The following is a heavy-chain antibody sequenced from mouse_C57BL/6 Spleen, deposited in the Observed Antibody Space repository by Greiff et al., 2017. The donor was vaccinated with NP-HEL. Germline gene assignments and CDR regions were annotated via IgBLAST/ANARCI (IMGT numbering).Heavy chain of an antibody. J-gene: IGHJ4*01. D-gene: IGHD1-1*01. CDR2: IDPSDSYT. CDR1: GYTFTSYW. CDR3: ARAIDTTTVVVDY. V-gene: IGHV1-50*01. Sequence: VQLQQSGAELVKPGASVKLSCKASGYTFTSYWMQWVKQRPGQGLEWIGEIDPSDSYTNYNQKFKGKATLTVDTSSSTAYMQLSSLTSEDSAVYYCARAIDTTTVVVDYWGQGTSVTVSS.